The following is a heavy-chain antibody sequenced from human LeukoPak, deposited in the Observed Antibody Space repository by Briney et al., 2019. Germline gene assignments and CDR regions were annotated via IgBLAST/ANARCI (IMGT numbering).Heavy chain of an antibody. D-gene: IGHD3-22*01. J-gene: IGHJ4*02. CDR3: AKAYYDSSGYYNYFDY. Sequence: GGSLRLSCAASGFTFSNYAMSWVRQAPGKGLEWVSSISGSGGSTLYADSVKGRFTISRDNSKNTLYLQMNSLRAEDTAVYYCAKAYYDSSGYYNYFDYWGQGTLVTASS. CDR1: GFTFSNYA. V-gene: IGHV3-23*01. CDR2: ISGSGGST.